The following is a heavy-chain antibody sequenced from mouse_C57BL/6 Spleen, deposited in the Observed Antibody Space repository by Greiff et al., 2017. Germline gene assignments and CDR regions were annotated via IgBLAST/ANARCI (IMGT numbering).Heavy chain of an antibody. CDR1: GFTFSDYY. D-gene: IGHD4-1*01. Sequence: EVQLVESEGGLVQPGSSMKLSCTASGFTFSDYYMAWVRQVPEKGLEWVANINYDGSSTYYLDSLKSRFIISRDNAKNILYLQMSSLKSEDTATYYCARDLGDWYFDVWGTGTTVTVSS. CDR3: ARDLGDWYFDV. V-gene: IGHV5-16*01. CDR2: INYDGSST. J-gene: IGHJ1*03.